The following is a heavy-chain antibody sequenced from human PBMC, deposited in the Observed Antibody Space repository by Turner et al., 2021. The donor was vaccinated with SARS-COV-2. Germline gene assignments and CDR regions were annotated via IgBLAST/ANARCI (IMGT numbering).Heavy chain of an antibody. CDR2: IDPSDSYT. CDR1: GYIFTSYW. D-gene: IGHD3-16*01. V-gene: IGHV5-10-1*01. Sequence: EVQLVQSGAEVKKPGESLRLSCKGSGYIFTSYWISWVRQMPGKGLEWMGRIDPSDSYTNYSPSFQGHVTIAADKSISTAYLQWSSLKASDTAMYYCARHFPGGWAVNLWGQGTLVTVSS. J-gene: IGHJ5*02. CDR3: ARHFPGGWAVNL.